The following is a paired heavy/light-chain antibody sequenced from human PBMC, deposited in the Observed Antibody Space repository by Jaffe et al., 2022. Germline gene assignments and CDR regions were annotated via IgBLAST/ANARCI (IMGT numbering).Light chain of an antibody. CDR1: SSNIGNNY. CDR3: GTWDSSLSADVV. V-gene: IGLV1-51*01. J-gene: IGLJ2*01. CDR2: DNN. Sequence: QSVLTQPPSVSAAPGQKVTISCSGSSSNIGNNYVSWYQQLPGTAPKLLIYDNNKRPSGIPDRFSGSKSGTSATLGITGLQTGDEADYYCGTWDSSLSADVVFGGGTKLTVL.
Heavy chain of an antibody. Sequence: QVQLVQSGAEVKKPGASVKVSCKASGYTFTGYYMHWVRQAPGQGLEWMGWINPNSGGTNYAQKFQGRVTMTRDTSISTAYMELSRLRSDDTAVYYCARDVHVPRWDDYVWGSYRPNLDFDYWGQGTLVTVSS. CDR2: INPNSGGT. V-gene: IGHV1-2*02. CDR1: GYTFTGYY. J-gene: IGHJ4*02. D-gene: IGHD3-16*02. CDR3: ARDVHVPRWDDYVWGSYRPNLDFDY.